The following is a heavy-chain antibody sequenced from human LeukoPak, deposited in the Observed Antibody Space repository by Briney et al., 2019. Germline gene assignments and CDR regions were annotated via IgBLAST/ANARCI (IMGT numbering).Heavy chain of an antibody. D-gene: IGHD6-6*01. J-gene: IGHJ6*02. CDR2: IYYSGST. CDR3: ARDHPRWGQLVYYYGMDV. CDR1: GGSVSSGSYY. Sequence: PSETLSLTCTVSGGSVSSGSYYWSWIRRPPGKGLEWIGYIYYSGSTNYNPSLKSRVTISVDTSKNQFSLKLSSVTAADTAVYYCARDHPRWGQLVYYYGMDVWGQGTTVTVSS. V-gene: IGHV4-61*01.